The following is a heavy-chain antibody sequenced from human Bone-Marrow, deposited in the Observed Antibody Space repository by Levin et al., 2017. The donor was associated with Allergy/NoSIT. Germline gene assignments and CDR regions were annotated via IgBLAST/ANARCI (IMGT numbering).Heavy chain of an antibody. CDR2: ISWNGGII. CDR1: GFTFEDNA. D-gene: IGHD6-13*01. Sequence: GGSLRLSCAASGFTFEDNAMHWVRQGPGKGLEWVAGISWNGGIIGYADSVKGRFTISRDNARNSLFLRMNSLRREDTALYYCVTLSGGAPGPDDEYCHDLDVWGQGIRVTVS. J-gene: IGHJ6*02. V-gene: IGHV3-9*01. CDR3: VTLSGGAPGPDDEYCHDLDV.